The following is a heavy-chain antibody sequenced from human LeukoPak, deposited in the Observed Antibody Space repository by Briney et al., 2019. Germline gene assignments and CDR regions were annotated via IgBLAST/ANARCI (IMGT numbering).Heavy chain of an antibody. V-gene: IGHV3-74*01. CDR2: INSDGRST. D-gene: IGHD7-27*01. J-gene: IGHJ6*02. CDR3: ARERSELGEDHYYYSYGMDV. CDR1: GFTFSSYW. Sequence: GGSLRLSCAASGFTFSSYWMHWVRHAPGKGLVWVSRINSDGRSTIYADSVKGRFTISRDNAKNTLYLQMNSLRAEDTAVYYCARERSELGEDHYYYSYGMDVWGQGTTVTVSS.